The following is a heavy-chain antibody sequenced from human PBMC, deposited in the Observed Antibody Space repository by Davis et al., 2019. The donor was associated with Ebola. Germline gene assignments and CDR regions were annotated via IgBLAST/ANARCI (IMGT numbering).Heavy chain of an antibody. D-gene: IGHD1-26*01. J-gene: IGHJ3*02. Sequence: AASVKVSCKASGYTFTSYGISWVRQAPGQGLEWMGWISAYSGNTNYAQKLQGRVTMTTDTSTSTAYMELSSLRSEDTAVYYRARPSGSYWGAFDIWGQGTMVTVSS. V-gene: IGHV1-18*01. CDR2: ISAYSGNT. CDR1: GYTFTSYG. CDR3: ARPSGSYWGAFDI.